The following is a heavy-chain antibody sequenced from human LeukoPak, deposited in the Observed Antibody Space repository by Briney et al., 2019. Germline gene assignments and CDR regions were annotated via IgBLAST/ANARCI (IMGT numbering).Heavy chain of an antibody. D-gene: IGHD6-6*01. CDR3: ARRVRYSSSQPPFFDY. CDR1: GGSLSSYY. CDR2: IYTSGST. J-gene: IGHJ4*02. Sequence: SETLSLTCTVSGGSLSSYYRSWIRQPAGKGLEWIGRIYTSGSTNYNTSLKSGITISVDTSKNQFSLKLSSVTAADTAVYYCARRVRYSSSQPPFFDYWGQGTLVTVSS. V-gene: IGHV4-4*07.